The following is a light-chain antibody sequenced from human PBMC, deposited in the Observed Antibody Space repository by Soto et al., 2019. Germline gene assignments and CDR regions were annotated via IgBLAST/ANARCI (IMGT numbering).Light chain of an antibody. CDR3: QQYDNALWT. CDR2: SAS. CDR1: QSVSSY. J-gene: IGKJ1*01. V-gene: IGKV3-20*01. Sequence: EIVLTQSPATLSLSPGERATLSCRASQSVSSYLAWYQQKPGQAPRLLIYSASNRATGVPDRFSGSGSGTDFTLTISRLEPEDFAVYYCQQYDNALWTFGQGTKVDIK.